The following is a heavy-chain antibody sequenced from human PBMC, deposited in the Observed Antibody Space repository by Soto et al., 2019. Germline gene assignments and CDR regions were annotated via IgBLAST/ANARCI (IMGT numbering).Heavy chain of an antibody. V-gene: IGHV3-30*18. J-gene: IGHJ4*02. D-gene: IGHD6-6*01. CDR2: ISYDGSNK. Sequence: GSLRLSCAASGFTFSSYGMHWVRQAPGKGLEWVAVISYDGSNKYYADSVKGRFTISRDNSKNTLYLQMNSLRAEDTAVYYCAKNLVYSSSGVYYWGQGTLVTVSS. CDR1: GFTFSSYG. CDR3: AKNLVYSSSGVYY.